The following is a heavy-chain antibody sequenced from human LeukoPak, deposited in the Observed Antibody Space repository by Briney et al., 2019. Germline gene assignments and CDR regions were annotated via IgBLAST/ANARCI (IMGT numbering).Heavy chain of an antibody. J-gene: IGHJ6*03. CDR3: ARSSGYDHNYYYYYMDV. D-gene: IGHD5-12*01. CDR1: GSSFTSYW. V-gene: IGHV5-51*01. Sequence: GASLKISCKGSGSSFTSYWIGWVRQMPGKGLEWMGSIYPDDSDTRYSPSFQGQVTISADKSISTAYLQWSSLKALDTAMYYCARSSGYDHNYYYYYMDVWGKGTTVTVSS. CDR2: IYPDDSDT.